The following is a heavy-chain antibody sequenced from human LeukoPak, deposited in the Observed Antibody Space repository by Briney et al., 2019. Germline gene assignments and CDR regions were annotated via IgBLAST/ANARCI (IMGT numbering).Heavy chain of an antibody. CDR2: ISSSGSTT. V-gene: IGHV3-48*03. Sequence: GGSLRLSCAASGFTFSSYEMNWVRQAPGKGLEWVSYISSSGSTTYYADSVKGRFTISRDNSKNTLYLQMNSLRAEDTAAYHCARTPNSGEINWFDPWGQGTLVTVSS. CDR1: GFTFSSYE. CDR3: ARTPNSGEINWFDP. D-gene: IGHD3-10*01. J-gene: IGHJ5*02.